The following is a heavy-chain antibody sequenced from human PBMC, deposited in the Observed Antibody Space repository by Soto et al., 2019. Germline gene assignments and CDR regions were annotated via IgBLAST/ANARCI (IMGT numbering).Heavy chain of an antibody. CDR3: ARARPRTCSGGSCYSNSYYYYYMDV. CDR2: IYYSGST. Sequence: PSETLSLTCTVSGGSISSYYWSWIRQPPGKGLEWIGYIYYSGSTNYNPSLKSRVTISVDTSKNQFSLKLSSVTAADTAVYYCARARPRTCSGGSCYSNSYYYYYMDVWGKGTTVTVSS. D-gene: IGHD2-15*01. V-gene: IGHV4-59*01. CDR1: GGSISSYY. J-gene: IGHJ6*03.